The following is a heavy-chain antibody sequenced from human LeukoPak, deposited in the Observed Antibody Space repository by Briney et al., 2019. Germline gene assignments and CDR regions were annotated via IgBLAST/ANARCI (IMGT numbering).Heavy chain of an antibody. Sequence: ASVKVSCKVSGYSLTELSLHWVRQAPGKGLEWMGGFDPDDGKKIYAQKFQGRLTMTDDTSTDTSYMDLSRLTSDDTAVYYCARVEEQWLPHYYYYYYMDVWGKGTTVTVSS. J-gene: IGHJ6*03. D-gene: IGHD6-19*01. V-gene: IGHV1-24*01. CDR1: GYSLTELS. CDR2: FDPDDGKK. CDR3: ARVEEQWLPHYYYYYYMDV.